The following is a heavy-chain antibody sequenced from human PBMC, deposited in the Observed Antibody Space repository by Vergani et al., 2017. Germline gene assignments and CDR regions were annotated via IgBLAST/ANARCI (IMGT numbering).Heavy chain of an antibody. V-gene: IGHV4-4*01. J-gene: IGHJ5*02. CDR3: ARHSTVEWLVKLGWIDP. Sequence: QMQLQESGPGLVKPPGTLSLTCAVSGGSVSSSSWWSWVRQPPGKGLEWIGEIYHSGTTNFNPSLKSRVTMSIDKSKNQFSLKLNSVTAADTAVYFCARHSTVEWLVKLGWIDPWGQGILVTVSS. CDR1: GGSVSSSSW. D-gene: IGHD6-19*01. CDR2: IYHSGTT.